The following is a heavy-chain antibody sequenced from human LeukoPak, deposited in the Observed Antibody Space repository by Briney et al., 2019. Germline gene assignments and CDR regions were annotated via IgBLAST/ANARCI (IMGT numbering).Heavy chain of an antibody. CDR1: GYTFTGYY. V-gene: IGHV1-2*02. CDR3: ARVDYYDSSVYYAD. Sequence: ASVKVSCKASGYTFTGYYMHWVRQAPGQGLEWMGWINPNSGGTNYAQKFQGRVTMTRDTSISTAYMELSRLRSDDTAVYYCARVDYYDSSVYYADWGKGTLVTVS. CDR2: INPNSGGT. J-gene: IGHJ4*02. D-gene: IGHD3-22*01.